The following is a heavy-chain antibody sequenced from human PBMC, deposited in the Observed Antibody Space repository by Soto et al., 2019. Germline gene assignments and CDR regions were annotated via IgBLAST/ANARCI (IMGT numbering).Heavy chain of an antibody. CDR1: GYTFTSYD. D-gene: IGHD5-12*01. CDR2: MNPNTGNT. Sequence: GASVKVSCKASGYTFTSYDINWVRQATGQGLEWMGWMNPNTGNTGYAQKFLGRVTITADESTSTGYMELSNLKSDDTAIYYCARDLGSGYEPGDYWGQGTQVTVSS. V-gene: IGHV1-8*01. CDR3: ARDLGSGYEPGDY. J-gene: IGHJ4*02.